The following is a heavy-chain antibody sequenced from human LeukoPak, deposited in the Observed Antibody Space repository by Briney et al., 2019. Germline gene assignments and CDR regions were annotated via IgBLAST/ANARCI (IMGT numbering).Heavy chain of an antibody. CDR3: AIVVPAATRGNGMDV. CDR2: IYPGDSDT. Sequence: GESLKISCKGSGYSFTSYWIGWVGQMPGKSLEWMGIIYPGDSDTRYSPSFQGQVTISADKSISTAYLQWSSLKASDTAMYYCAIVVPAATRGNGMDVWGQGTTVTVAS. J-gene: IGHJ6*02. CDR1: GYSFTSYW. D-gene: IGHD2-2*01. V-gene: IGHV5-51*01.